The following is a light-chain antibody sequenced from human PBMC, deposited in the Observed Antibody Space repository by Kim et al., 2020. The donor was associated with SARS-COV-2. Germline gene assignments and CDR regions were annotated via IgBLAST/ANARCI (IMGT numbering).Light chain of an antibody. CDR1: QGIGDY. Sequence: DIQLTQSPSFLSASIGDRVTITCRASQGIGDYLAWYQQNPGKAPRLLIYSASTLQSAVPSRFSGSGSGTEFTLTITSLQPEDFATYFCQRYSFYPRTFGQGTKVDIK. J-gene: IGKJ1*01. CDR3: QRYSFYPRT. V-gene: IGKV1-9*01. CDR2: SAS.